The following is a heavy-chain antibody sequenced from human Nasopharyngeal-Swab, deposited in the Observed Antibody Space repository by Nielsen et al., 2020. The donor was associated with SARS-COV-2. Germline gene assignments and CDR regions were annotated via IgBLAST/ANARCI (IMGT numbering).Heavy chain of an antibody. D-gene: IGHD3-3*01. CDR2: IDPSDSYT. Sequence: GESLKISCQGSGYSFTSYWISWVRQMPGKGLEWMGRIDPSDSYTNYSPSFQGHVTISADKSISTAYLQWSSLKASDTAMYYWARLSREFWSGYYLPSDYYGMDVWGQGTTVTVSS. CDR1: GYSFTSYW. J-gene: IGHJ6*02. CDR3: ARLSREFWSGYYLPSDYYGMDV. V-gene: IGHV5-10-1*01.